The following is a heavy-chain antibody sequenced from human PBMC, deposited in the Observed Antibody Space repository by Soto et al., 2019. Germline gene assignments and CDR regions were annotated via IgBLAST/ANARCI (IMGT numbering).Heavy chain of an antibody. CDR3: AREVYLPIAAAGAFDY. J-gene: IGHJ4*02. Sequence: QVQLVESGGGVVQPGRSLRLSCAASGFTFSSYGMHWVRQAPGKGLEWVAVIWYDGSNKYYADSVKGRFTISRDNSKNTLYLQMNRLRAEDTAVYYCAREVYLPIAAAGAFDYWGQGTLVTVSS. CDR2: IWYDGSNK. CDR1: GFTFSSYG. V-gene: IGHV3-33*01. D-gene: IGHD6-13*01.